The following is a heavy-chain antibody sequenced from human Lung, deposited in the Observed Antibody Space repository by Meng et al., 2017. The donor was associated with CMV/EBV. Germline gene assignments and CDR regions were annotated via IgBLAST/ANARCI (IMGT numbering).Heavy chain of an antibody. Sequence: SXAASGFTYSRYSMNWVRQAPGKGLEWVSSITSSSSYIYYADSVKGRFTTSRDNARNSLYLQMTSLRAEDTAVYYCARDSGAYYDSSGFHFGGQGTXVTVSS. CDR3: ARDSGAYYDSSGFHF. V-gene: IGHV3-21*01. CDR1: GFTYSRYS. J-gene: IGHJ4*02. D-gene: IGHD3-22*01. CDR2: ITSSSSYI.